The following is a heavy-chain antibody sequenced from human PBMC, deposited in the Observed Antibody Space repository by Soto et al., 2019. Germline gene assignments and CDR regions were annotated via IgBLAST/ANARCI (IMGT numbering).Heavy chain of an antibody. Sequence: QVQLVQSGAEVKKPGASVKVSCEASGYTFTSYAMHWVRQAPGQRLEWMGWINAGNGNTKYSQKFQGRVTITRDTSASTAYMELSSLRSEDTAVYYCASSVAVAGPFDYWGQGTLVTVSS. CDR3: ASSVAVAGPFDY. CDR2: INAGNGNT. D-gene: IGHD6-19*01. V-gene: IGHV1-3*01. CDR1: GYTFTSYA. J-gene: IGHJ4*02.